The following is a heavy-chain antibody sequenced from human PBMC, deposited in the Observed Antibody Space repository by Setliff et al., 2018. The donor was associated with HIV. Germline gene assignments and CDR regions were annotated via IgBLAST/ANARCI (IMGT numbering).Heavy chain of an antibody. CDR1: GYSFTGYW. J-gene: IGHJ3*02. V-gene: IGHV5-51*01. CDR3: ARLAQYLDYSDTTNAFDI. Sequence: GESLKISCKASGYSFTGYWIGWVRQMPGKGLELMGIMYPGDSETRYSPSFQGQVTMSADKSINTAYLQWSSLKASDTAMYFCARLAQYLDYSDTTNAFDIWGQGTVVTVSS. D-gene: IGHD3-22*01. CDR2: MYPGDSET.